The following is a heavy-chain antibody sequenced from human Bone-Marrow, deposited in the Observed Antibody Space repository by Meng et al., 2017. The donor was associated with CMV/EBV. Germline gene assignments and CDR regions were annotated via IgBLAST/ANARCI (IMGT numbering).Heavy chain of an antibody. D-gene: IGHD3-16*01. J-gene: IGHJ4*02. V-gene: IGHV3-48*04. CDR3: ARGVHWASFDY. Sequence: GGSLRLSCVASGFTFSSYWMHWVRQAPGKGLEWVSYISSSSSTIYYADSVKGRFTISRDNAKNSLYLQMNSLRAEDTAVYYCARGVHWASFDYWGQGTLVTVSS. CDR2: ISSSSSTI. CDR1: GFTFSSYW.